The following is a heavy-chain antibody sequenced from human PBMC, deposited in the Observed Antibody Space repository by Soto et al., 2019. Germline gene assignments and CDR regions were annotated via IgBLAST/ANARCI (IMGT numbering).Heavy chain of an antibody. CDR3: AREEGDTAMVIFHYYYGMDV. CDR1: GFTFSSYA. J-gene: IGHJ6*01. D-gene: IGHD5-18*01. Sequence: QVQLVESGGGVVQPGRSLRLSCAASGFTFSSYAMHWVRQAPGKGLEWVAVISYDGSNKYYADSVKGRFTISRDNSKNTLYLQMNSLRAEDTAVYYCAREEGDTAMVIFHYYYGMDVW. V-gene: IGHV3-30-3*01. CDR2: ISYDGSNK.